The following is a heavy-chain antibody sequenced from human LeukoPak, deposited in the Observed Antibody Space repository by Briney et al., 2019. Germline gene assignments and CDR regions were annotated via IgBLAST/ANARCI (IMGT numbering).Heavy chain of an antibody. V-gene: IGHV3-66*01. D-gene: IGHD3-10*01. J-gene: IGHJ6*03. CDR2: FYRGGST. CDR1: GFSVSSNY. Sequence: GGSLRLSCAASGFSVSSNYMSWVRQAPGRGLEWVSIFYRGGSTYYADSVKGRFTISRDTSKNMLYLQMNSLRAEDTAVYYCARSQDGSGSYFYYFYIDVWDKGTTVT. CDR3: ARSQDGSGSYFYYFYIDV.